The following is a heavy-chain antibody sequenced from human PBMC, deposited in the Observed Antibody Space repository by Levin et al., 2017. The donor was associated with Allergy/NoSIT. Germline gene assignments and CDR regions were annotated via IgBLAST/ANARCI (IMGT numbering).Heavy chain of an antibody. CDR3: ARPNKRMVVGDGWYFDL. CDR1: GGSIYNNDYY. Sequence: SCTVSGGSIYNNDYYWAWIRQPPGKGLEWIGSIYKTGSTFHNPSLKSRVSIFVETSKNLVSLKLRSVTAADAAVYYCARPNKRMVVGDGWYFDLWGRGTLVTVSS. CDR2: IYKTGST. V-gene: IGHV4-39*01. D-gene: IGHD3-10*01. J-gene: IGHJ2*01.